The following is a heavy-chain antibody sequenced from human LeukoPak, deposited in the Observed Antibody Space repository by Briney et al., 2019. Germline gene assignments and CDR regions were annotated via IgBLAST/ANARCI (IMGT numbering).Heavy chain of an antibody. V-gene: IGHV4-59*08. J-gene: IGHJ4*02. CDR2: IYYSGST. D-gene: IGHD1-26*01. CDR3: ARFIAGFDY. CDR1: GGSISSYY. Sequence: SETLSLTWTVSGGSISSYYWSWIRQPPGKGLEWIGYIYYSGSTNYNPSLKSRVTISVDTSKNQFSLKLSSVTAADTAVYYCARFIAGFDYWGQGTLVTVSS.